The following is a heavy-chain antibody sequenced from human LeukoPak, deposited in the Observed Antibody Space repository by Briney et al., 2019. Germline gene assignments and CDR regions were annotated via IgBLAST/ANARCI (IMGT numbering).Heavy chain of an antibody. D-gene: IGHD2-15*01. J-gene: IGHJ4*02. CDR1: GFTFSSYG. V-gene: IGHV3-33*06. CDR2: IWYDGSNK. CDR3: AKGGCRGTCNPLAY. Sequence: GGSLRLSCAASGFTFSSYGMHWVRQAPGKGLEWVAVIWYDGSNKYYADSVKGRFTISRDNSKNTLYLQMNNPRAEDTAVYYCAKGGCRGTCNPLAYWGQGALVTVSP.